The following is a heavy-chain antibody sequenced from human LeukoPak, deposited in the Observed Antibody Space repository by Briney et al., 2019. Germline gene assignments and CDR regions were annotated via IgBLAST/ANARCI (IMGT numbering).Heavy chain of an antibody. V-gene: IGHV1-2*02. Sequence: ASVKDSCKASGYTFSDYHMHWVRQAPGQGPEWMGSINPNNGATNYAQKFQGRVTMTRDTSISTVYMDLSSLRSDDTAVYYCTREGRPANYYDWFDPWGQGTLVTVSS. J-gene: IGHJ5*02. D-gene: IGHD3-10*01. CDR2: INPNNGAT. CDR1: GYTFSDYH. CDR3: TREGRPANYYDWFDP.